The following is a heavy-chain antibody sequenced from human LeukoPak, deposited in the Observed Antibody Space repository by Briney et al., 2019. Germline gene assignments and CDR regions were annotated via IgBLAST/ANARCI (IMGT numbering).Heavy chain of an antibody. V-gene: IGHV3-74*01. Sequence: GGSLRLSCAASGFTFSSYWMHWVRQAPGKGLVWVSRINTDGSSRSYADSVKGRFTISRDNAKNTLYLQMNSLRAEDTAVYYCARDLGYGDAFDIWGQGTMVTVSS. D-gene: IGHD1-1*01. CDR2: INTDGSSR. CDR3: ARDLGYGDAFDI. CDR1: GFTFSSYW. J-gene: IGHJ3*02.